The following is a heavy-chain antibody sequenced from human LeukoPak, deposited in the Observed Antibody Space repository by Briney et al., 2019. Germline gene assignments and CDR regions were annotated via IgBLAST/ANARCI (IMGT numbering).Heavy chain of an antibody. Sequence: GGSLRLSCAAFGFTFSSYAMSWVRQAPGKGLEWVSGLTGSGDSTYYADSVKGRFTISRDNSKNTVYLQMNSLRVEDTAVYYCAKRREGVAASFDYWGQGTLVTVSS. D-gene: IGHD6-19*01. V-gene: IGHV3-23*01. CDR3: AKRREGVAASFDY. CDR2: LTGSGDST. J-gene: IGHJ4*02. CDR1: GFTFSSYA.